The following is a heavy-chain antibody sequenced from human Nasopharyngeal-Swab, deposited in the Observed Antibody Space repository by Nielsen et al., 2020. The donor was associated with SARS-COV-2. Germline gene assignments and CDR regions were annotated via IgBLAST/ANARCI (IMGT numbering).Heavy chain of an antibody. J-gene: IGHJ4*02. Sequence: GESLKISCAASGFTFSDHSMIWVRQAPGQGLEWVSYISGSGSTLHYADSVKGRITVSRDNAKSSVYLQMSSLRDEDTAVYYCTRGDGALTYFDYWGQGTLVSVSS. V-gene: IGHV3-48*02. CDR1: GFTFSDHS. CDR3: TRGDGALTYFDY. CDR2: ISGSGSTL. D-gene: IGHD4-17*01.